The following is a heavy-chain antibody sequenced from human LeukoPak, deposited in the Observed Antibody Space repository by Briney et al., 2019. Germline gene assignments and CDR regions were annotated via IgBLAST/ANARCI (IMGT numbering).Heavy chain of an antibody. J-gene: IGHJ4*01. CDR3: ATYFYDSSGYPDFDY. D-gene: IGHD3-22*01. Sequence: ASVKVSCKVSGYTFTDYYMHWVQQAPGNGLEWMGLVHPEDGETIYAEKFQGRVTITADTSTDTAYMELSSLRSEETAVDYCATYFYDSSGYPDFDYWGQGTLVTVSS. V-gene: IGHV1-69-2*01. CDR1: GYTFTDYY. CDR2: VHPEDGET.